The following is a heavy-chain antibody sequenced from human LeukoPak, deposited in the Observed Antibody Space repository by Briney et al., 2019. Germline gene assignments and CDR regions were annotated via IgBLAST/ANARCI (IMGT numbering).Heavy chain of an antibody. Sequence: GGSLRLSCAASGFIVSSNYMSWVRQAPGKGLEWVANIKQDGSEKYYVDSVKGRFTISRDNAKNSLYLQMNSLRAEDTAVYYCARERDYGDYLDYWGQGTLVTVSS. V-gene: IGHV3-7*01. J-gene: IGHJ4*02. CDR1: GFIVSSNY. CDR3: ARERDYGDYLDY. D-gene: IGHD4-17*01. CDR2: IKQDGSEK.